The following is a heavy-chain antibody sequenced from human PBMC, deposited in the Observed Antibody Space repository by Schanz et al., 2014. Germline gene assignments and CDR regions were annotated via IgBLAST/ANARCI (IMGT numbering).Heavy chain of an antibody. CDR2: VFPNGIT. V-gene: IGHV4-61*02. Sequence: QVLLQESGPVLVKPSETLSLTCTVSGGSISSGVHYWSWVRQPAGRGLEWIGRVFPNGITNYNPSLKSRVTISLEPPKTQFSRPLTSLTAADTAVYYCARDTTWRLDLWGRGTLVTVSS. J-gene: IGHJ2*01. D-gene: IGHD1-1*01. CDR1: GGSISSGVHY. CDR3: ARDTTWRLDL.